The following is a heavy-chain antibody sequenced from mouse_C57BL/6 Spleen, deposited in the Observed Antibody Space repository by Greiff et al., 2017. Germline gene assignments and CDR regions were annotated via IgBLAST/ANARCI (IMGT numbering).Heavy chain of an antibody. Sequence: VQLQQPGAELVKPGASVKMSCKASGYTFTSYWITWVKQRPGQGLEWMGDLYPGSGSTNYNEMFKSKATLTVDTSSSTAYMQLSSLTSEDCAVYYCARCDTTVVGDYWCQGTTLTVSS. J-gene: IGHJ2*01. V-gene: IGHV1-55*01. CDR1: GYTFTSYW. CDR3: ARCDTTVVGDY. D-gene: IGHD1-1*01. CDR2: LYPGSGST.